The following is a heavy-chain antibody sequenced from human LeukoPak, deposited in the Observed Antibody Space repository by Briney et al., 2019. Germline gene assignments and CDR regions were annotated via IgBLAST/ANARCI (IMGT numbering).Heavy chain of an antibody. V-gene: IGHV4-59*08. CDR3: ARRGFYGDYVDY. CDR2: IYYSGTT. CDR1: GGSISSYY. J-gene: IGHJ4*02. D-gene: IGHD4-17*01. Sequence: PSETLSLTCTVSGGSISSYYWSWIRQPPGKGLEWIGYIYYSGTTYYNPSLKSRVTISIDTSKNQFSLKLSSVTAADTAVYYCARRGFYGDYVDYWGQGTLVTLSS.